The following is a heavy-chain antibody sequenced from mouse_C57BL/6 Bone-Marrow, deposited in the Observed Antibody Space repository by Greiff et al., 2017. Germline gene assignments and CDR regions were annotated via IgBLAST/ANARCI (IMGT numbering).Heavy chain of an antibody. J-gene: IGHJ2*01. Sequence: QVQLQQSGPELVKPGASVKISCKASGYAFSSSWMNWVKQRPGKGLEWIGRIYPGDGDTNYNGKFKGKATLTADKSSSTADMQLSSLTSEDSAVYFCAKGPFDYWGQGTTLTVSS. CDR1: GYAFSSSW. V-gene: IGHV1-82*01. CDR2: IYPGDGDT. D-gene: IGHD3-3*01. CDR3: AKGPFDY.